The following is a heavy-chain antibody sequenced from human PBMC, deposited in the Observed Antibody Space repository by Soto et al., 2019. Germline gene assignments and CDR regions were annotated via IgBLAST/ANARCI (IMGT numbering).Heavy chain of an antibody. Sequence: ASVKVSCKASGDTFSFYSINWVRQAPGQGLEWMGWISAYNGNTNYAQKLQGRVTMTTDTSTSTAYMELRSLRSDDTAVYYCARDSSELGSIRGMDVWGQGTTVTVSS. CDR1: GDTFSFYS. V-gene: IGHV1-18*01. CDR3: ARDSSELGSIRGMDV. J-gene: IGHJ6*02. CDR2: ISAYNGNT. D-gene: IGHD1-7*01.